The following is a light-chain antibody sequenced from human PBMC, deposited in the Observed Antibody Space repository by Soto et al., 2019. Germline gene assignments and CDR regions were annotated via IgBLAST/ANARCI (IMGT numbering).Light chain of an antibody. CDR2: GAS. CDR3: QQYGRSLVA. V-gene: IGKV3-20*01. Sequence: EIVLTQSPGTLSLSPGERATLSCRASQSVSSSYLAWYQQKPGQAPRLLIYGASSRATGIPDRFSGSGSGTDFTLTISRLEPKDFAVYYCQQYGRSLVAFGQGTKVEI. CDR1: QSVSSSY. J-gene: IGKJ1*01.